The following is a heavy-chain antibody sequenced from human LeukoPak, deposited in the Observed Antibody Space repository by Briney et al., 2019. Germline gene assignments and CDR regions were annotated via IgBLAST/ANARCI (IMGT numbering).Heavy chain of an antibody. J-gene: IGHJ4*02. CDR1: EFTFSSYS. CDR3: ARTPYSSSWYSLGFDY. CDR2: ITGSSSST. Sequence: GGSLRLSCAASEFTFSSYSMNWVRQAPGKGLEWVSYITGSSSSTKYADSVKGRFTISRDNAKNTLYLQMGSLRADDMAVYYCARTPYSSSWYSLGFDYWGQGTLVTVSS. V-gene: IGHV3-48*01. D-gene: IGHD6-13*01.